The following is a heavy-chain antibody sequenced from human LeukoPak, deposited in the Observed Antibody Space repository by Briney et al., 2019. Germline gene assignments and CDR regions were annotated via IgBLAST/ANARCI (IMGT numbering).Heavy chain of an antibody. CDR2: ISSSSSYI. J-gene: IGHJ5*02. Sequence: GGSLRLSCAASGFTFSSYSMNWVRQAPGKGLEWVSSISSSSSYIYYADSVKGRFTISRDNSKNTLYLQMNSLRAEDTAVYYCAKDLSDILTADWFDPWGQGTLVTVSS. V-gene: IGHV3-21*04. CDR1: GFTFSSYS. CDR3: AKDLSDILTADWFDP. D-gene: IGHD3-9*01.